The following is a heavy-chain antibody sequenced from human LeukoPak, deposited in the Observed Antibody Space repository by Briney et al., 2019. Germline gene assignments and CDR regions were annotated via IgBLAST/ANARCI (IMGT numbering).Heavy chain of an antibody. J-gene: IGHJ4*02. Sequence: GGSLRLSCAASGFTLRSYGMHWVRQAPGKGLEWVAIVWYGGNNKYYADSVKGRFTVSRDNSKDTVSLQLNSLRAEDTAVYYCARGSEAAAGAFDYWGQGALVTVPS. CDR1: GFTLRSYG. CDR2: VWYGGNNK. D-gene: IGHD6-13*01. V-gene: IGHV3-33*01. CDR3: ARGSEAAAGAFDY.